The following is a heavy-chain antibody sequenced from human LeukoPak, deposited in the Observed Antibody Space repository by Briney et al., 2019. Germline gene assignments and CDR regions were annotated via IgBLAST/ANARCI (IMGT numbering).Heavy chain of an antibody. Sequence: GGSLRLSCAASGFTFSSYWMSWVRQAPGKGLEWVANIKQDGSEKYYVDSVKGRFTISRDNAKNSLYLQMNSLRAEDTAVYYCARDKIVGATLFDYWGQGTLVTVSS. CDR2: IKQDGSEK. D-gene: IGHD1-26*01. V-gene: IGHV3-7*01. CDR3: ARDKIVGATLFDY. CDR1: GFTFSSYW. J-gene: IGHJ4*02.